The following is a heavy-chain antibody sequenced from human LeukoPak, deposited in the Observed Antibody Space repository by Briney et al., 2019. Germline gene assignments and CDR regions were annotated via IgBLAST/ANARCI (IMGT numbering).Heavy chain of an antibody. V-gene: IGHV4-31*03. D-gene: IGHD4-11*01. J-gene: IGHJ4*02. CDR2: IYYSGST. Sequence: SQTLSLTCTVSGGSISSGGYYWSWIRQHPGKGLEWIGYIYYSGSTNYNPSLKSRVTISVDTSKNQFSLKLSSVTAADTAVYYCARDGSTGIDYWGQGTLVTVSS. CDR3: ARDGSTGIDY. CDR1: GGSISSGGYY.